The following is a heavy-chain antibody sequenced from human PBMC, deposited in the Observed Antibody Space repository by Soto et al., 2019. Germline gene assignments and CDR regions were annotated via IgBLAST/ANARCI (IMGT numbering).Heavy chain of an antibody. CDR1: GFSFSSYS. D-gene: IGHD5-18*01. CDR2: IRTSSSYM. V-gene: IGHV3-21*01. CDR3: ARDVRGDTAMDV. J-gene: IGHJ6*02. Sequence: GGSLRLSCAASGFSFSSYSMNWVRQAPGKGLEWASSIRTSSSYMFYADSVKGRFTISRDNAKNSLYPQMNSLRAEDTAVYYCARDVRGDTAMDVWGQGTTVTVSS.